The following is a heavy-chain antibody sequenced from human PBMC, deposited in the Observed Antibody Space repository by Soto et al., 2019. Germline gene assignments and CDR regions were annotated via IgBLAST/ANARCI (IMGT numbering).Heavy chain of an antibody. Sequence: SETLSLTCTVSGGSIRSYYWSWIRQPPGKGLEWIGYIYYSGSTNYNPSLKSRVTISVDTSKNQFSLKLSSVTAADTAVYYCARHLYDILTGYYGGFDYWGQGTLVTVSS. CDR1: GGSIRSYY. J-gene: IGHJ4*02. V-gene: IGHV4-59*08. CDR3: ARHLYDILTGYYGGFDY. D-gene: IGHD3-9*01. CDR2: IYYSGST.